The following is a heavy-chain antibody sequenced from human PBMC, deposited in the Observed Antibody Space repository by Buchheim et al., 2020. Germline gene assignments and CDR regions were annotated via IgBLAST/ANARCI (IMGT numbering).Heavy chain of an antibody. CDR1: GFTFSSYS. CDR2: ISSSSSTI. D-gene: IGHD4-17*01. V-gene: IGHV3-48*01. Sequence: EVQLVESGGGLVQPGGSLRLSCAASGFTFSSYSMNWVRQAPGKGLEWVSYISSSSSTIYYADSVKGRFNIPRDNAKNSLYLQMNSLRAEDTAVYYCASLLTTVTTVGYFQHWGQGTL. J-gene: IGHJ1*01. CDR3: ASLLTTVTTVGYFQH.